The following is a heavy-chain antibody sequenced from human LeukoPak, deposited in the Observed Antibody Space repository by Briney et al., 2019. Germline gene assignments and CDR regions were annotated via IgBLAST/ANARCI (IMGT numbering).Heavy chain of an antibody. D-gene: IGHD4-17*01. Sequence: GASVKVSCKASGGTFSSYAISWVRQAPGQGLKWMGGIIPIFGTANYAQKFQGRVTITADESTSTAYMELSSLRSEDTAVYYCARDIRGVTTVTNYFDYWGQGTLVTVSS. J-gene: IGHJ4*02. V-gene: IGHV1-69*01. CDR1: GGTFSSYA. CDR3: ARDIRGVTTVTNYFDY. CDR2: IIPIFGTA.